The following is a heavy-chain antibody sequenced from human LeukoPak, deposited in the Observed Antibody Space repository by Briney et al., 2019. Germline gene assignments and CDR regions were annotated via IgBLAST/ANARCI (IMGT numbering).Heavy chain of an antibody. D-gene: IGHD3-9*01. Sequence: SETLSLTCTVSGGSISSYYWSWIRQPPGKGLEWVGYIYYSGSTNYNPSLKRRVTISVDTSKNQFSLKLSSVTAADTAVYYCARAPRNYDILTGYYIDKIDYWGQGTLVTVSS. CDR3: ARAPRNYDILTGYYIDKIDY. CDR2: IYYSGST. V-gene: IGHV4-59*01. J-gene: IGHJ4*02. CDR1: GGSISSYY.